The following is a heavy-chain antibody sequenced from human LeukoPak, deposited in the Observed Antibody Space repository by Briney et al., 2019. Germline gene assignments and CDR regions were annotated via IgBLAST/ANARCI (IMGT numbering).Heavy chain of an antibody. V-gene: IGHV3-30*02. J-gene: IGHJ4*02. CDR2: IRYDGTNK. Sequence: GGSLRLSCAASGFTFSSYGMHWVRQAPGKGLEWVAFIRYDGTNKYYADSVKGRFTISRDNSKNTLYLQMNSLRAEDTAVYYCARRAGAYSHPYDYWGQGTLVTVSS. D-gene: IGHD4/OR15-4a*01. CDR1: GFTFSSYG. CDR3: ARRAGAYSHPYDY.